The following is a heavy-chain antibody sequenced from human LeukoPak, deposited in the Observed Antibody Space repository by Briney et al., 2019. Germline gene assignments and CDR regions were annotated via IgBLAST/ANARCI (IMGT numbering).Heavy chain of an antibody. D-gene: IGHD1-26*01. J-gene: IGHJ3*02. V-gene: IGHV3-33*01. Sequence: GGSLRLSCAASGFTFSSYGMHWVRQAPGKGLEWVAVMWYDGSNKYYADSVKGRFTISRDNAKNSLYLQMNSLRAEDTAVYYCARGSYGSDAFDIWGQGTMVTVSS. CDR2: MWYDGSNK. CDR1: GFTFSSYG. CDR3: ARGSYGSDAFDI.